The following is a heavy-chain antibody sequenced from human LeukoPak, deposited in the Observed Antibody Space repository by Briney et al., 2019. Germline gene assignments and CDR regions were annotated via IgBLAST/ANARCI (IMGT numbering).Heavy chain of an antibody. CDR2: IYYSGST. J-gene: IGHJ6*03. CDR1: GGSISSYY. CDR3: ARQAVLSRDYYYYYMDV. Sequence: PSETLSLTCTVSGGSISSYYWSWIRQPPGKGLEWIGYIYYSGSTNYNPSLKSRATISVDTSKNQFSLKLSSVTAADTAVYYCARQAVLSRDYYYYYMDVWGKGTTVTVSS. D-gene: IGHD6-25*01. V-gene: IGHV4-59*08.